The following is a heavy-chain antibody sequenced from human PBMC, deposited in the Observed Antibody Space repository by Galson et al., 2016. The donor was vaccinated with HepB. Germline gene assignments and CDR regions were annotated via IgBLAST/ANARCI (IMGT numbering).Heavy chain of an antibody. Sequence: SETLSLTCTVSGDSISSNTYYWDWVRQPPGKGLEWIGTIYYTGSAYYNPSLKSRVTISVHTSRNRFSLRLTSVTAADTSVYFCARRGPVYDFWSDSPGAFDIGGQGTQVTVSS. CDR3: ARRGPVYDFWSDSPGAFDI. CDR1: GDSISSNTYY. J-gene: IGHJ3*02. V-gene: IGHV4-39*01. D-gene: IGHD3-3*01. CDR2: IYYTGSA.